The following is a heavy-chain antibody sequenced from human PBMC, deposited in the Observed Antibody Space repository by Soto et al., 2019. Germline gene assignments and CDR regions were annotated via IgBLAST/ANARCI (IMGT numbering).Heavy chain of an antibody. D-gene: IGHD2-15*01. Sequence: GGSLRLSCSASGFTFSIYAMHWVRQAPGKGLEYVSSISTNGGSTDYADSVKGRFTISRDNSKNTVYLQMSSLRVEDTAVYYCAREVTGIYCSGGSCYLDPWGQGTLVTVSS. CDR3: AREVTGIYCSGGSCYLDP. J-gene: IGHJ5*02. CDR1: GFTFSIYA. CDR2: ISTNGGST. V-gene: IGHV3-64D*06.